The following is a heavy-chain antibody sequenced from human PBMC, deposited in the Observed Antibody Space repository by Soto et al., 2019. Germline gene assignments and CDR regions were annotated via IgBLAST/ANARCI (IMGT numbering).Heavy chain of an antibody. J-gene: IGHJ5*02. CDR2: IIPIFGTA. Sequence: SVKVSCKASGGTFSSYAISWVRQAPGQGLEWMGGIIPIFGTANYAQKFQGRVTITADESTSTAYMELSSLRAEDTAVYYCARRTSIAARLGWFDPWGQVTLVTVSS. V-gene: IGHV1-69*13. CDR1: GGTFSSYA. D-gene: IGHD6-6*01. CDR3: ARRTSIAARLGWFDP.